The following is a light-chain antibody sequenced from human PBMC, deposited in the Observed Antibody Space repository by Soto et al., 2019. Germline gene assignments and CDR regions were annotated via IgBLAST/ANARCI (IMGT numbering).Light chain of an antibody. CDR1: QSVANRF. V-gene: IGKV3-20*01. CDR3: QQYGSSPKP. J-gene: IGKJ1*01. CDR2: DAS. Sequence: EIVLTQSPGTLSLSPGERATLSCRASQSVANRFLAWYQQKPGQAPSLLIYDASTRATGTPDRFSGSGSGTDFTLTISRLEPEDFAVYHCQQYGSSPKPFGQGTKVEIK.